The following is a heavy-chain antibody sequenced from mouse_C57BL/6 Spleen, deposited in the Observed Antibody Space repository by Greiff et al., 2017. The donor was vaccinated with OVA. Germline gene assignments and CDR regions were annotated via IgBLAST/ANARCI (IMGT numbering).Heavy chain of an antibody. D-gene: IGHD1-1*01. J-gene: IGHJ4*01. V-gene: IGHV5-9-1*02. CDR2: ISSGGDYI. CDR3: TRDRYGSGMDY. CDR1: GFTFSSYA. Sequence: EVQVVESGEGLVKPGGSLKLSCAASGFTFSSYAMSWVRQTPEKRLEWVAYISSGGDYIYYADTVKGRFTISRDNARNTLYLQMSSLKSEDTAMYYCTRDRYGSGMDYWGQGTSVTVSS.